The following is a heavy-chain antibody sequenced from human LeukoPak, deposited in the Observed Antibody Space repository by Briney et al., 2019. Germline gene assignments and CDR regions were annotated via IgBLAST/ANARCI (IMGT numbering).Heavy chain of an antibody. J-gene: IGHJ4*02. CDR1: GGSISSGDYY. V-gene: IGHV4-30-4*01. Sequence: PSETLSLTCTVSGGSISSGDYYWSWIRQPPGKGLEWIGYIYYSGSTYYTPSLKSRVTVSVDTSKNQFSLKLSSVTAADTAVYYCARDLKGPIVLMDWGQGTLVTVSS. CDR2: IYYSGST. CDR3: ARDLKGPIVLMD. D-gene: IGHD2-8*01.